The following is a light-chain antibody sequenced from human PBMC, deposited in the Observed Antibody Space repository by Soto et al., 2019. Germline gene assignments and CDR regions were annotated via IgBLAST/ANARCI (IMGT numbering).Light chain of an antibody. CDR3: GSYTSTDTPFV. J-gene: IGLJ1*01. V-gene: IGLV2-14*01. CDR2: EVN. Sequence: SALAQPSSVSGSPGQSITISCTGTSTDVGGYNYVSWYQHHPGKGPKLIIYEVNNRPSGVSDRFSGSKSGNKASLTISNLEAEDESDYYCGSYTSTDTPFVFGTGTKVT. CDR1: STDVGGYNY.